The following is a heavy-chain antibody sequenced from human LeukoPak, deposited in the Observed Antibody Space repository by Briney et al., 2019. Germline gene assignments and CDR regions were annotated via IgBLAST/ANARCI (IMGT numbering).Heavy chain of an antibody. J-gene: IGHJ4*02. D-gene: IGHD2-2*01. Sequence: MTSETLSLTCTVSGGSISSYYWSWIRQPPGKGLEWIGYIYYSGSTNYNPSLKSRVTISVDTSKNQFSLKLSSVTAADTAVYYCARGAVPAAISLWGQGTLVTVSS. CDR1: GGSISSYY. CDR2: IYYSGST. V-gene: IGHV4-59*08. CDR3: ARGAVPAAISL.